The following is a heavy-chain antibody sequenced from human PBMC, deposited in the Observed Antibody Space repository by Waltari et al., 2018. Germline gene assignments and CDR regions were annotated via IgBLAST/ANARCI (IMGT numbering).Heavy chain of an antibody. V-gene: IGHV4-38-2*02. D-gene: IGHD3-3*01. CDR2: IYHSGST. CDR3: AREGTVFGVPYYYYMDV. CDR1: GYSISSGYY. J-gene: IGHJ6*03. Sequence: QVQLQESGPGLVKPSETLSPTCTVSGYSISSGYYWGWIRQPPGKGLEWIGSIYHSGSTYYNPSLKSRVTISVDTSKNQFSLKLSSVTAADTAVYYCAREGTVFGVPYYYYMDVWGKGTTVTVSS.